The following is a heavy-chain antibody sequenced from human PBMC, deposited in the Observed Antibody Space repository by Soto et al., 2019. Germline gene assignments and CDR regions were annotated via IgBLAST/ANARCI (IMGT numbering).Heavy chain of an antibody. J-gene: IGHJ5*02. CDR1: GFTFSSYG. CDR2: ISYDGSNK. Sequence: QVQLVESGGGVVQPGRSLRLSCAASGFTFSSYGMHWVRQAPGKGLEWVAVISYDGSNKYYADSVKGRFTISRDNSKNMMYLQMNSLRAQETDVYYCENDRPPYDSRPVGPWGQGTLVTVSS. D-gene: IGHD3-22*01. V-gene: IGHV3-30*18. CDR3: ENDRPPYDSRPVGP.